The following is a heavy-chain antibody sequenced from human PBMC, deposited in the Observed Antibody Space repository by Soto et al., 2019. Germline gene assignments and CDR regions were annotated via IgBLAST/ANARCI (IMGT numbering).Heavy chain of an antibody. Sequence: TSETLSLTCAVYGGSFSGYYWSWIRQPPGKGLEWIGEINHSGSTNYNPSLKSRVTISVDTSKNQFSLKLSSVTAADTAVYYCAGGDIVVVPAADNNWNYVPFDYWGQGTLVTVSS. V-gene: IGHV4-34*01. CDR3: AGGDIVVVPAADNNWNYVPFDY. D-gene: IGHD2-2*01. CDR1: GGSFSGYY. J-gene: IGHJ4*02. CDR2: INHSGST.